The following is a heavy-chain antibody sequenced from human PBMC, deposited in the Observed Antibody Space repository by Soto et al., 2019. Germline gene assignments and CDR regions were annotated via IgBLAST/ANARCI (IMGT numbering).Heavy chain of an antibody. CDR2: IIPILGIA. CDR3: ARDRDYYDSSAHDAFDI. D-gene: IGHD3-22*01. CDR1: EGTFSSYT. V-gene: IGHV1-69*08. J-gene: IGHJ3*02. Sequence: QVQLVQSGAEVKKPGSSGKVSCKASEGTFSSYTITWWRQPPDKGLEWMGRIIPILGIANYAQKFQGRVTITADKSTSTAYMELSSLRSEDTAVYYCARDRDYYDSSAHDAFDIWGQGTMVTVSS.